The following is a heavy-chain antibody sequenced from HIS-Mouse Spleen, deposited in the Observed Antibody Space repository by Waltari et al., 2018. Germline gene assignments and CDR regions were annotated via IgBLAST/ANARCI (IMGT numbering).Heavy chain of an antibody. J-gene: IGHJ4*02. CDR2: MNPNSGNT. CDR3: ARGHDYSNYFDY. Sequence: QVQLVQSGAEVKKPGASVKVSCTASGYTFPRYDLNWVRQATGQGLEWMGWMNPNSGNTGYAQKFQGRVTMTRNTSISTAYMELSSLRSEDTAVYYCARGHDYSNYFDYWGQGTLVTVSS. CDR1: GYTFPRYD. D-gene: IGHD4-4*01. V-gene: IGHV1-8*01.